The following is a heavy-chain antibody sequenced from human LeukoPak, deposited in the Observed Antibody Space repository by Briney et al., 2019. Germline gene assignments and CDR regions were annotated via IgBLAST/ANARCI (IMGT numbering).Heavy chain of an antibody. V-gene: IGHV4-39*01. CDR2: VYYSGST. CDR3: ARLLRITISGVGYYFDH. J-gene: IGHJ4*02. CDR1: DGSISSSPYY. Sequence: KPSETLSLTCTVSDGSISSSPYYWGWMRQPPGKGLEWIGNVYYSGSTYYSPSLKSRVTVSVDTSKNQFSLKLRSVTAADTAVYFCARLLRITISGVGYYFDHWGQGILVTVSS. D-gene: IGHD3-3*01.